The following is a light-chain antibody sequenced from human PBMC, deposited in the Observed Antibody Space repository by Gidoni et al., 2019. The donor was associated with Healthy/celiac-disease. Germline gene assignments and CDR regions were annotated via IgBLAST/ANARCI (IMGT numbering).Light chain of an antibody. CDR1: NIGSDS. J-gene: IGLJ2*01. CDR3: EVWDGSSDHVI. V-gene: IGLV3-21*03. Sequence: SSVLPQPPSVSVAPGKPARITCGGNNIGSDSVHWYQQKPGQAPVVVVSDDNDRPSGIPERFSGSNSGNTATLTISRVEAGDEADYYCEVWDGSSDHVIFGGGTKLTVL. CDR2: DDN.